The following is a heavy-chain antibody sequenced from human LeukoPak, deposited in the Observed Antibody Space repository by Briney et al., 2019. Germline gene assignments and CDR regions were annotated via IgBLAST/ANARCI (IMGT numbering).Heavy chain of an antibody. Sequence: GGSLRLSCAASGFTFSSYSMNWVRQAPGKGLEWVSSISRSSSYIYYADSVKGRFTISRDNAKNSLYLQMNSLRAEDTAVYYCARGHYPDAFDIWGQGTMVTVSS. J-gene: IGHJ3*02. D-gene: IGHD1-26*01. CDR1: GFTFSSYS. CDR2: ISRSSSYI. CDR3: ARGHYPDAFDI. V-gene: IGHV3-21*01.